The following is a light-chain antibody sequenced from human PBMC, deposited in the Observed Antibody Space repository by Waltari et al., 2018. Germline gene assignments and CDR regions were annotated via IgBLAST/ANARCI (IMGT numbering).Light chain of an antibody. CDR3: QSYDSSLGVML. J-gene: IGLJ2*01. V-gene: IGLV1-40*01. Sequence: LTQPPSVSGPPGHGGTTACPGDITNTGARYGVPRSKELPGTAPKPLIYGNIHRPSGVPDRFSGSKSGTSASLAITGLQSDDDADYHCQSYDSSLGVMLFGGGTKLTVL. CDR1: ITNTGARYG. CDR2: GNI.